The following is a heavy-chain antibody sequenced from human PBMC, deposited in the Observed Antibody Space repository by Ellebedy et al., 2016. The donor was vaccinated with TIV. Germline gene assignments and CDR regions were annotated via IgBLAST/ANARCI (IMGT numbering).Heavy chain of an antibody. CDR3: ARRASYGDYAVQVNPWFDP. CDR1: GFNSRSYW. Sequence: GESLKISFAASGFNSRSYWMTWVRQAPGKGLEWVAKIRQEGDEIYYVESVKGRFTISRDNAKNSLFLQMNSLRVEDTAVYYCARRASYGDYAVQVNPWFDPWGQGTLVTVSS. CDR2: IRQEGDEI. V-gene: IGHV3-7*01. D-gene: IGHD4-17*01. J-gene: IGHJ5*02.